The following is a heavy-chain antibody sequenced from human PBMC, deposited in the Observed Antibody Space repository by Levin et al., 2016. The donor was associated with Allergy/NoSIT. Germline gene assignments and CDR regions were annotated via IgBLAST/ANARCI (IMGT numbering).Heavy chain of an antibody. D-gene: IGHD3-22*01. J-gene: IGHJ4*02. CDR1: GFTFSDYY. CDR2: ISSSGSTI. V-gene: IGHV3-11*04. Sequence: GESLKISCAASGFTFSDYYMSWIRQAPGKGLEWVSYISSSGSTIYYADSVKGRFTISRDNAKNTLYLQMNSLRAEDTAVYYCAKAPQTFRTMIVVDIDYWGQGTLVTVSS. CDR3: AKAPQTFRTMIVVDIDY.